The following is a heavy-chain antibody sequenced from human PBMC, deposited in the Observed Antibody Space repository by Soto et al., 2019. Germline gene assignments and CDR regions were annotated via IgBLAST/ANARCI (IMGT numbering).Heavy chain of an antibody. CDR3: ARFSSLDKDYVVDV. CDR1: GGSISSGDCY. Sequence: QVQLQESGPGLVTPSQTLSLTCTVSGGSISSGDCYWSWIRQPPGKGLEWIGYIDLTGRTYYNPSLKSRLAVSVDTSKHQCSLTLSSVTAADTAVYFCARFSSLDKDYVVDVWGQGTMVTVSS. V-gene: IGHV4-30-4*08. CDR2: IDLTGRT. J-gene: IGHJ6*02. D-gene: IGHD6-19*01.